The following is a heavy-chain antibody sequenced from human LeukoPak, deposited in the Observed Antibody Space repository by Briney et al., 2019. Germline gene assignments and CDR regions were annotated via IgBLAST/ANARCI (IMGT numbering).Heavy chain of an antibody. J-gene: IGHJ1*01. CDR3: VRDLLGSGSTTAYLYH. CDR2: ISRRSRHV. Sequence: PGGSLRLSCAPSGFTFSDYSMNWVRQAPGKGLEWVSSISRRSRHVYYAGSVKGRFTISRDDARNSLYLQMNSLRAEDMAVYFCVRDLLGSGSTTAYLYHWGQGTLVTVSP. CDR1: GFTFSDYS. V-gene: IGHV3-21*01. D-gene: IGHD3-10*01.